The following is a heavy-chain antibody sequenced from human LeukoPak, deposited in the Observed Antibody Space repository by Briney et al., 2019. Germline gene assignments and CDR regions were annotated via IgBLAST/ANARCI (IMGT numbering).Heavy chain of an antibody. CDR1: VYTLTDYY. J-gene: IGHJ4*02. CDR2: INPNSGGT. Sequence: SVTVSCQASVYTLTDYYMHWVGPAPGQGLAWMGWINPNSGGTNHAKKFQGKVTMTRDTSISTAYVELSRLRSDHTAVFYCAREEVIAPAGLTVDYWGQGALVTVSS. V-gene: IGHV1-2*02. D-gene: IGHD6-13*01. CDR3: AREEVIAPAGLTVDY.